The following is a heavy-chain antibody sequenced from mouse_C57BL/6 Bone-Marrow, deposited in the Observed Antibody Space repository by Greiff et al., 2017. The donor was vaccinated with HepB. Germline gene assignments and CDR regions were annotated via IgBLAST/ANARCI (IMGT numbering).Heavy chain of an antibody. CDR1: GYTFTSYG. CDR2: IYPRSGNT. D-gene: IGHD2-2*01. J-gene: IGHJ1*03. Sequence: VKVVESGAELARPGASVKLSCKASGYTFTSYGISWVKQRTGQGLEWIGEIYPRSGNTYYNEKFKGKATLTADKSSSTAYMELRSLTSEDSAVYFCAREGYYWYFDVWGTGTTVTVSS. CDR3: AREGYYWYFDV. V-gene: IGHV1-81*01.